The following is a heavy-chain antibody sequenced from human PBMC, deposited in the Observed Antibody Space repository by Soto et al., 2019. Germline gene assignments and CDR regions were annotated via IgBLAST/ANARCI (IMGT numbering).Heavy chain of an antibody. CDR3: ARELGYCSSTSCSLYYYYYYGMDV. V-gene: IGHV3-21*01. Sequence: PGGSLRLSCAASGFTFSSYSMNWVRQAPGKGLEWVSSISSSSYIYYADSVKGRFTISRDNAKNSLYLQMNSLRAEDTAVYYCARELGYCSSTSCSLYYYYYYGMDVWGQGTTVTVSS. J-gene: IGHJ6*02. D-gene: IGHD2-2*01. CDR2: ISSSSYI. CDR1: GFTFSSYS.